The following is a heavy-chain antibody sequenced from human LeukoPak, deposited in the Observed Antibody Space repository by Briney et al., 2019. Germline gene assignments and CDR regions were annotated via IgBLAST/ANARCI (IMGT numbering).Heavy chain of an antibody. CDR2: ISSGNTYI. CDR3: ARDDRAARLDS. J-gene: IGHJ4*02. Sequence: GGSLRLSCVGSGFIFSSYGMNWVRQAPGKGLEWVSSISSGNTYINYADSVKGRFTISRDNAKKSMYLQMSSLRAEDTAVYFCARDDRAARLDSWGQGTPVTVSS. D-gene: IGHD6-6*01. CDR1: GFIFSSYG. V-gene: IGHV3-21*01.